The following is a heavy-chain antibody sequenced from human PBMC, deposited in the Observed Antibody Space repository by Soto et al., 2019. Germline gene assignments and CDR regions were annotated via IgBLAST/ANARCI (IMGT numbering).Heavy chain of an antibody. Sequence: GESLKISCKGSGYSFTSYWIGWVRQMPGKGLEWMGIIYPGDSDTRYSPPFQGQVTISADKSISTAYLQWSSLKASDTAMYYCASLGSGYPAPDDAFDIWGQGKMVTVSS. J-gene: IGHJ3*02. CDR3: ASLGSGYPAPDDAFDI. V-gene: IGHV5-51*01. CDR2: IYPGDSDT. D-gene: IGHD3-3*01. CDR1: GYSFTSYW.